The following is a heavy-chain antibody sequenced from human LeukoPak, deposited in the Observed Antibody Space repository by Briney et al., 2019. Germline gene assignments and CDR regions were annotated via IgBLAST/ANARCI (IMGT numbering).Heavy chain of an antibody. D-gene: IGHD4-17*01. CDR1: EFTVSSNY. CDR3: ARGPLFYGVLPDY. J-gene: IGHJ4*02. V-gene: IGHV3-53*01. Sequence: GGSLRLSCAASEFTVSSNYMSWVRQAPGKGLEWVSVIYSGGSTYYADSVKGRFTISRDNSKNTLYLQMNSLRAEDTAVYYCARGPLFYGVLPDYWGQGTLVTVSS. CDR2: IYSGGST.